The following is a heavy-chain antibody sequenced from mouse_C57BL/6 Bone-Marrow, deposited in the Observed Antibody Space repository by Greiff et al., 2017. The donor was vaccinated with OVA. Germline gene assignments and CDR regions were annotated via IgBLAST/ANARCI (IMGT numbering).Heavy chain of an antibody. CDR2: IYPGDGDT. CDR1: GYAFSSSW. D-gene: IGHD2-1*01. CDR3: ARGDGNYAWFAY. Sequence: QVQLKQSGPELVKPGASVKISCKASGYAFSSSWMNWVKQRPGKGLEWIGRIYPGDGDTNYNGKFKGKATLTADKSSSTAYMQLSSLTSEVSAVYFCARGDGNYAWFAYWGQGTLVTVSA. V-gene: IGHV1-82*01. J-gene: IGHJ3*01.